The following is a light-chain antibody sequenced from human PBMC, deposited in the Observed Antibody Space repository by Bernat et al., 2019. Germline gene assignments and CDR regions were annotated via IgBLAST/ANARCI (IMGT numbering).Light chain of an antibody. CDR2: AET. CDR1: QRIRND. CDR3: RQHENYPLT. Sequence: DIQMTQSLSSLSASVGDRVTITCRASQRIRNDLGWYQQKPAKAPKRLLYAETSLQSGVPSRFRGSGSGTELTLTISSLQPEDFATYYGRQHENYPLTFGQGTKL. J-gene: IGKJ2*01. V-gene: IGKV1-17*01.